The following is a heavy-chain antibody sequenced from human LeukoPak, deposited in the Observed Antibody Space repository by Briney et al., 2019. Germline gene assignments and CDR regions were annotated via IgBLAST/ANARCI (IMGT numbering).Heavy chain of an antibody. CDR1: GGSISSSSYY. D-gene: IGHD6-13*01. CDR3: ASPIAAAGTGYYYMDV. J-gene: IGHJ6*03. V-gene: IGHV4-39*07. CDR2: IYYSGST. Sequence: VKPSETLSLTCTVSGGSISSSSYYWGWIRQPPGKGLEWIGSIYYSGSTYYNPSLKSRVTISVDTSKNQFSLKLSSVTAADTAVYYCASPIAAAGTGYYYMDVWGKGTTVTVSS.